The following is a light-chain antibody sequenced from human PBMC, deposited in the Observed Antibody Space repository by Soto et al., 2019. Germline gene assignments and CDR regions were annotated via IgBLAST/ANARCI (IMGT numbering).Light chain of an antibody. V-gene: IGKV1-39*01. CDR1: QSVSSY. Sequence: DIQMTQSPSSLSASIGDRVTITCRASQSVSSYLNWYQQKPGKAPKLLIYAVHSLQNGVPSRFRGSGSGTDFALTSSSLRPEDSATYYCQQSYSTPTFGQGTKVEIK. CDR3: QQSYSTPT. J-gene: IGKJ1*01. CDR2: AVH.